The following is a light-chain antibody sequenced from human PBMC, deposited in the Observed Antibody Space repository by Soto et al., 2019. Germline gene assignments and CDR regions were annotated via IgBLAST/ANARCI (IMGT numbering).Light chain of an antibody. CDR1: QSVLSY. J-gene: IGKJ2*01. CDR3: QQRNAWPRNT. CDR2: DIS. Sequence: EIVLTQFPATLSLSPGDRATLSCRASQSVLSYLAWYQQKPGQAPRLLVYDISNRATGIPARFTGSGSGTDFTLTISSLEPEDSAVYCCQQRNAWPRNTFGQGTKLQI. V-gene: IGKV3-11*01.